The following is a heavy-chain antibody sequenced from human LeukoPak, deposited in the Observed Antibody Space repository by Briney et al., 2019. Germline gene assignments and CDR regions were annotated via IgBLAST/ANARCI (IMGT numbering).Heavy chain of an antibody. CDR3: ALYFYDSSGYPSFDY. V-gene: IGHV3-48*02. J-gene: IGHJ4*02. Sequence: GGALRLSCEVSGLTFSKHAMNWVRPAPGKGQAWVSYISSSGSTIYYTDSVKGRLTISRDNAKNSLYLQMNSLRDEDTALYYCALYFYDSSGYPSFDYWGQGTLVTVSS. D-gene: IGHD3-22*01. CDR1: GLTFSKHA. CDR2: ISSSGSTI.